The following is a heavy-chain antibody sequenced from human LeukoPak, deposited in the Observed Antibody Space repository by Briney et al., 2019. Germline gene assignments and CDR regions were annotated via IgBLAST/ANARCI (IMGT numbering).Heavy chain of an antibody. CDR2: ISSSSSYI. V-gene: IGHV3-21*01. J-gene: IGHJ5*02. Sequence: GGSLRLSCAASGFTFSSYSMNWVRQAPGKGLEWVSSISSSSSYIYYADSVKGRFTIPRDNAKNSLYLQMNSLRAEDTAVYYCARDLLYGSAPGPWGQGTMVTVSS. CDR1: GFTFSSYS. D-gene: IGHD3-10*01. CDR3: ARDLLYGSAPGP.